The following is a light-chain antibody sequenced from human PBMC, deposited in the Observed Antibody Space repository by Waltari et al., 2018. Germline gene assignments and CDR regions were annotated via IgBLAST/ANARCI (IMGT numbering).Light chain of an antibody. CDR2: DAS. Sequence: DIQMTQSPSSLSAAVGDSVTITCQAPRDITTSLSWFQQRPGKAPQLLIYDASTLQPVVPSRFSGSGSGTTFSFTITSLQPDDSATYYCQHYHDLPYTFGRGTKLQIK. V-gene: IGKV1-33*01. J-gene: IGKJ2*01. CDR3: QHYHDLPYT. CDR1: RDITTS.